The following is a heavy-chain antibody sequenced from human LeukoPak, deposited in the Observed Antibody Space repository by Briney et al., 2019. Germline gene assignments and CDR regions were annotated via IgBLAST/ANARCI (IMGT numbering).Heavy chain of an antibody. CDR3: VTAAFYYYYYMDV. CDR1: GFTFSSYS. J-gene: IGHJ6*03. V-gene: IGHV3-48*01. CDR2: ISSSSSTI. Sequence: GGSLRLSCAASGFTFSSYSMNWVRQAPGKGLEWVSYISSSSSTIYYADSVKGRFTISRDNAKNSLYLQMNSLRAEDTAVYYCVTAAFYYYYYMDVWGKGTTVTVSS. D-gene: IGHD3-16*01.